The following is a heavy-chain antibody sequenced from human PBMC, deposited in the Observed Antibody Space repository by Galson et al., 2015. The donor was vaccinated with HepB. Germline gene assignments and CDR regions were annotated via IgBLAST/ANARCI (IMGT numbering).Heavy chain of an antibody. J-gene: IGHJ5*02. CDR2: ISAYNGNT. CDR1: GYTFTSYG. CDR3: ARDGIAARPEENWFDP. D-gene: IGHD6-6*01. Sequence: SVKVSCKASGYTFTSYGISWVRQAPGQGLEWMGWISAYNGNTNYAQKLQGRVTMTTDTSTSTAYMELRSLRSDDTAVYYCARDGIAARPEENWFDPWGQGTLVTVSS. V-gene: IGHV1-18*01.